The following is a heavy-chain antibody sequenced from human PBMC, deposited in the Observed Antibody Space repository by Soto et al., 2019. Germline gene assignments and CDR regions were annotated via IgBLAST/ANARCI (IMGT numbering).Heavy chain of an antibody. V-gene: IGHV3-23*01. J-gene: IGHJ4*02. CDR2: ISGSGGST. D-gene: IGHD5-12*01. Sequence: GESLKISCAASGFTFSSYAMSWVRQAPGKGLEWVSAISGSGGSTYYADSVKGRFTISRDNSKNTLYLQMNSLRAEDTAVYYCAKDGGGEMATSYFDYWGQGTLVTVSS. CDR1: GFTFSSYA. CDR3: AKDGGGEMATSYFDY.